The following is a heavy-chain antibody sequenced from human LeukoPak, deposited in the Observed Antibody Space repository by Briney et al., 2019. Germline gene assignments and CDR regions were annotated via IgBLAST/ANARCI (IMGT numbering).Heavy chain of an antibody. CDR2: ISSSSSYI. Sequence: AGGSLRLSCAASGFTFSSYSMNWVRQAPGKGLEWVSSISSSSSYIYYADSVKGRFTISRDNAKNSLYLQMNSLRAEDTAVYYCARDLGIAVAGPLYFDYWGQGTLVTVSS. D-gene: IGHD6-19*01. CDR3: ARDLGIAVAGPLYFDY. J-gene: IGHJ4*02. CDR1: GFTFSSYS. V-gene: IGHV3-21*01.